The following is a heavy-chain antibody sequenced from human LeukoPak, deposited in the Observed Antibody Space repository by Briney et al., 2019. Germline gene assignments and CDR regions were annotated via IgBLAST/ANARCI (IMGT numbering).Heavy chain of an antibody. CDR3: AREFDFWSGYYYFDY. D-gene: IGHD3-3*01. CDR1: GGSISSYY. V-gene: IGHV4-59*12. J-gene: IGHJ4*02. CDR2: ISYSGST. Sequence: PSETLSLTCTVSGGSISSYYWSWIRQPPGKGLEWIGYISYSGSTNYNPSLNSRVTISVDTSKNQVSLKLTSVTAADTAVYYCAREFDFWSGYYYFDYWGQGTLVTVSS.